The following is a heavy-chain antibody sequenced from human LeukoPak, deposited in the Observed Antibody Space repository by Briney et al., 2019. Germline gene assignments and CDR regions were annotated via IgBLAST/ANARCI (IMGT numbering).Heavy chain of an antibody. D-gene: IGHD3-16*01. CDR2: IYYSGST. J-gene: IGHJ4*02. Sequence: SETLSLTCTVSGGSISSSTYYWGWIRQPPGKGLEWIGSIYYSGSTYYNLSLKSRVTISVDRSKNQFSLKLSSVTAADTAMYYCARSRGLSNAYDWDYWGQGTLVTVSS. V-gene: IGHV4-39*01. CDR1: GGSISSSTYY. CDR3: ARSRGLSNAYDWDY.